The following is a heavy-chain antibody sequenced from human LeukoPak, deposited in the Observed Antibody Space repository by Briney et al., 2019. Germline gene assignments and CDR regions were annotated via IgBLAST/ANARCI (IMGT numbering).Heavy chain of an antibody. CDR3: ARRASSSTRHAFDI. J-gene: IGHJ3*02. CDR2: IYYSGST. Sequence: SETLSLTCTVSGGSISSSSYYWGWIRQPPGKGLEWIGSIYYSGSTYYNPSLKSRVTISVDTSKNQFSLKLSSVTAADTAVYYCARRASSSTRHAFDIWGQGTMVTVSS. D-gene: IGHD6-6*01. V-gene: IGHV4-39*01. CDR1: GGSISSSSYY.